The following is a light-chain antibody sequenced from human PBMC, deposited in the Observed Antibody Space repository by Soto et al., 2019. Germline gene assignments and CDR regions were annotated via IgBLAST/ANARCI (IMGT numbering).Light chain of an antibody. Sequence: EVGMTQSPATLSVAPGERATLSCRASQSVSSKLAWHQQKPGQAPRLLIFGASTRATGIPARFSGSGSGTDFTLTISRLELEDFAVYYCQQYLTSPKTFGQGTKVDIK. V-gene: IGKV3-15*01. CDR2: GAS. CDR1: QSVSSK. J-gene: IGKJ1*01. CDR3: QQYLTSPKT.